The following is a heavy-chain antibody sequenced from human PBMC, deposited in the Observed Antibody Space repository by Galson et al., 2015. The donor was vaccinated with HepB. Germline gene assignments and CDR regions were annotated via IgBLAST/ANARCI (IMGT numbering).Heavy chain of an antibody. CDR2: ISGSGGST. CDR1: GFTFSSYG. CDR3: AKEITIFGVVINPYEFDY. J-gene: IGHJ4*02. V-gene: IGHV3-23*01. D-gene: IGHD3-3*01. Sequence: SLRLSCAASGFTFSSYGMHWVRQAPGKGLEWVSAISGSGGSTYYADSVKGRFTISRDNSKNTLYLQMNSLRAEDTAVYYCAKEITIFGVVINPYEFDYWGQGTLVTVSS.